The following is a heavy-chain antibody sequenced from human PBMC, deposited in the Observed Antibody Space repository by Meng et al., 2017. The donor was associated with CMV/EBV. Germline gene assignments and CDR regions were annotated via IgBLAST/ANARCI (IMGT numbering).Heavy chain of an antibody. Sequence: ASVKVSCKTSGYTFTSYGINWVRQAPGQGLEWMGWISGDYGNTNYAQKLQGRLTMTTDTSTSTAYVELRSLRSDDTAVYYCARDRCNTISCYSDYWGQGTLVTVSS. J-gene: IGHJ4*02. D-gene: IGHD2/OR15-2a*01. CDR3: ARDRCNTISCYSDY. V-gene: IGHV1-18*01. CDR1: GYTFTSYG. CDR2: ISGDYGNT.